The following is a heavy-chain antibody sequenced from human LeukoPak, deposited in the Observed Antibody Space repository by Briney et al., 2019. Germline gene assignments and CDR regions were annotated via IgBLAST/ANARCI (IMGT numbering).Heavy chain of an antibody. J-gene: IGHJ6*02. V-gene: IGHV3-21*01. Sequence: ETLSLTCAVYGGSFSGYYWSWIRQPPGKGLEWVSSISSSSSYIYYADSVKGRFTISRDNAKNSLYLQMNSLRAEDTAVYYCARDWYDYSNYEGYYYGMDVWGQGTTVTVSS. D-gene: IGHD4-11*01. CDR2: ISSSSSYI. CDR3: ARDWYDYSNYEGYYYGMDV. CDR1: GGSFSGYY.